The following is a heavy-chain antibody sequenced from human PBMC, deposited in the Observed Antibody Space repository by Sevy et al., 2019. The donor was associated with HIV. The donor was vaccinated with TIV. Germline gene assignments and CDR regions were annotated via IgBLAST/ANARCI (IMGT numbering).Heavy chain of an antibody. V-gene: IGHV3-30*03. J-gene: IGHJ4*02. CDR2: ISYDGSNK. Sequence: GGSLRLSCAASGFTFSSYGMHWVRQAPGKWLEWVAVISYDGSNKYYADSVKGRFTISRDNSKNTLYLQMNSLRAEDTAVYYCAYIGYWGQGTLVTVSS. D-gene: IGHD5-12*01. CDR3: AYIGY. CDR1: GFTFSSYG.